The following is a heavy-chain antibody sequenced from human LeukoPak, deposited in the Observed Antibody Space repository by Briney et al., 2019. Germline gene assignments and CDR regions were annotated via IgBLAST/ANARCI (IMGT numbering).Heavy chain of an antibody. D-gene: IGHD2-15*01. Sequence: ASVKVSCKASGYTFTSYGISWVRQAPGQGLEWMGWISAYNGKTNYAQKLQGRVTMTTDTSTSTAYMELRSLRSDDTAVYYCARVVYCSGGSCYRENDYWGQGTLVTVSS. V-gene: IGHV1-18*01. CDR2: ISAYNGKT. CDR3: ARVVYCSGGSCYRENDY. J-gene: IGHJ4*02. CDR1: GYTFTSYG.